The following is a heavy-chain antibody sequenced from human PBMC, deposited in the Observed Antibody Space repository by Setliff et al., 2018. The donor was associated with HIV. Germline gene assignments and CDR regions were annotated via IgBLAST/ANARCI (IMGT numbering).Heavy chain of an antibody. D-gene: IGHD5-18*01. CDR3: ARTLRAAAMGYFDY. J-gene: IGHJ4*02. CDR2: IYHSGST. Sequence: TLSLTCAVSGYSISSGYYWGWIRQPPGKGLEWIGSIYHSGSTYNNPSLKSRVTISVDTSKNQFSLKLTSMTAADTAVYYCARTLRAAAMGYFDYWGQGTLVTVSS. CDR1: GYSISSGYY. V-gene: IGHV4-38-2*01.